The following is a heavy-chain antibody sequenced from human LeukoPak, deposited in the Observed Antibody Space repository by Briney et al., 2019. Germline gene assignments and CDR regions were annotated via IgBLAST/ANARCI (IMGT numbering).Heavy chain of an antibody. J-gene: IGHJ4*02. V-gene: IGHV3-9*01. D-gene: IGHD1-14*01. Sequence: GRSLRLSCAASGFTFDDYAMHWVRQAPGKGLEWVSGISWNSGSIGYADSVKGRFTISRDNAKNSLYLQMNSLRAEDTALYYCVKDMANRDRGPLLHYWGQGTLVTVSS. CDR3: VKDMANRDRGPLLHY. CDR1: GFTFDDYA. CDR2: ISWNSGSI.